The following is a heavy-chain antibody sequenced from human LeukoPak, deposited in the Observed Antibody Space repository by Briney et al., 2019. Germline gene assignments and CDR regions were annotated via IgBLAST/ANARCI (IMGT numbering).Heavy chain of an antibody. V-gene: IGHV1-18*01. Sequence: ASVKVSCKTSGFSFPSYGISWVRQAPGQGLEWIGWITAYDGDTNYAEKFQGRVTMATDTSTSTASMELWSLRSDDKAVYYCARDWQLPSGPDVFDIWGQGTVVTVSS. J-gene: IGHJ3*02. CDR1: GFSFPSYG. CDR2: ITAYDGDT. D-gene: IGHD1-1*01. CDR3: ARDWQLPSGPDVFDI.